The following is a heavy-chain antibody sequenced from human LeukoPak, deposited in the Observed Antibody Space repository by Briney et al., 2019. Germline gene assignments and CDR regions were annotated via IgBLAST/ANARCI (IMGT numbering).Heavy chain of an antibody. CDR2: ISYDGSNK. CDR1: GFTFSSYA. Sequence: GGSLRLSCAASGFTFSSYAMHWVRQAPGKGLEWVAVISYDGSNKYYADSVKGRFTISRDNSKNTLYLQMNSLRAEDTAVYYCARDNIIVGAFDYWGQGTLVTVSS. CDR3: ARDNIIVGAFDY. J-gene: IGHJ4*02. V-gene: IGHV3-30-3*01. D-gene: IGHD1-26*01.